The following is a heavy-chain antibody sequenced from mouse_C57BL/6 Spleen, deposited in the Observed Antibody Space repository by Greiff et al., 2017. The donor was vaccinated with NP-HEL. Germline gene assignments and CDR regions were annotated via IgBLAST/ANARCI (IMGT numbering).Heavy chain of an antibody. D-gene: IGHD1-1*01. Sequence: VQLQQPGAELVRPGTSVKLSCKASGYTFTSYWMHWVKQRPGQGLEWIGVIDPSDSYTNYNQKFKGKATLTVDTSSSTAYMQLSSLTSEDSAVYYCARTEYYGSSYSYAMDYWGQGTSVTVSS. V-gene: IGHV1-59*01. CDR1: GYTFTSYW. CDR3: ARTEYYGSSYSYAMDY. CDR2: IDPSDSYT. J-gene: IGHJ4*01.